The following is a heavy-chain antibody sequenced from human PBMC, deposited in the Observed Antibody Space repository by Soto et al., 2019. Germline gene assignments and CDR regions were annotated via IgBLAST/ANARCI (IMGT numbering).Heavy chain of an antibody. D-gene: IGHD5-12*01. CDR3: AKGPRLYYFDY. J-gene: IGHJ4*02. CDR2: ISYDGSNK. CDR1: GFTFSSYG. V-gene: IGHV3-30*18. Sequence: QVQLVESGGGGVQPGRSLRLSCAASGFTFSSYGMHWVRQAPGKGLEWVAVISYDGSNKYYADSVKGRFTISRDNSKNTLYLQMNSLRAEDTAVYYCAKGPRLYYFDYWVQGTLVTVSS.